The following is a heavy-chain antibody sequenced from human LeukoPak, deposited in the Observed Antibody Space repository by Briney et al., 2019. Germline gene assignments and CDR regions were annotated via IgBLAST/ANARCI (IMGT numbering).Heavy chain of an antibody. D-gene: IGHD3-22*01. J-gene: IGHJ4*02. CDR2: ISGSGGST. CDR1: GFTFSSYA. CDR3: AKDAVNNYYDSSILDY. Sequence: GGSLRLSCAASGFTFSSYAMGWVRQAPGKGLEWVSAISGSGGSTYYADSVKGRFTISRDNSKNTLYLQMNSLRAEDTAVYYCAKDAVNNYYDSSILDYWGQGTLVTVSS. V-gene: IGHV3-23*01.